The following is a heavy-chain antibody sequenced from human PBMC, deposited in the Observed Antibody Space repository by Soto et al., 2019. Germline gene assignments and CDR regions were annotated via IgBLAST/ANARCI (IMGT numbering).Heavy chain of an antibody. D-gene: IGHD3-10*01. Sequence: GGSLRLSCVASGFTFRTYDMHWVRQPTAKGLEWVSTIDTAGDTYYPGSVKGRFTVSRENAENSLYLQMNSLGAGDTAVYYCERERYYGSGSYSYSYGMDVWGQGTPVTVSS. J-gene: IGHJ6*02. CDR3: ERERYYGSGSYSYSYGMDV. CDR2: IDTAGDT. V-gene: IGHV3-13*01. CDR1: GFTFRTYD.